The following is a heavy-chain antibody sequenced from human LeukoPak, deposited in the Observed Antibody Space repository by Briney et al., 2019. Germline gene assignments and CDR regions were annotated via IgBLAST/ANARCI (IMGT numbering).Heavy chain of an antibody. CDR2: ISGSGGST. CDR1: GFTFSSYA. D-gene: IGHD3-16*02. CDR3: AKDLFYYVWGSYRYLWRPFDY. J-gene: IGHJ4*02. Sequence: PGGSLRLSCAASGFTFSSYAMSWVRQAPGKGLEWVSAISGSGGSTYYADSVKGRFTISRDNSKNTLYLQMNSLRAEDTAVYYCAKDLFYYVWGSYRYLWRPFDYWGQGTLVTVSS. V-gene: IGHV3-23*01.